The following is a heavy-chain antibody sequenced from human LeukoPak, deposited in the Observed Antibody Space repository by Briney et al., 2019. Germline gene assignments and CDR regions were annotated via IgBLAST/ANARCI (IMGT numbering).Heavy chain of an antibody. CDR3: AKYFASGSYYKLPH. Sequence: GSLRLSCAASGFTFSSYAMSWVRQAPGKGLEWVSTISGSGAYTYYADSVKGRFTISRDNSKNTLYLQMNSLRAEDTAAYYCAKYFASGSYYKLPHWGQGTLVTVSS. CDR2: ISGSGAYT. J-gene: IGHJ1*01. V-gene: IGHV3-23*01. D-gene: IGHD3-10*01. CDR1: GFTFSSYA.